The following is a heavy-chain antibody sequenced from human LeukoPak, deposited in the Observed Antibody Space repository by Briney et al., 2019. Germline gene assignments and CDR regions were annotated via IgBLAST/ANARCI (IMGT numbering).Heavy chain of an antibody. V-gene: IGHV3-49*04. J-gene: IGHJ4*02. Sequence: GSLRLSSTASGFTFGDYALTWVRQGPGKGLEWVGFIRSKTYGGTPEYAASVQGRFTISRDDSKGIAYLQMNSLKTEDTAVYYCTRDQTPYYWGQGTLVTVSS. CDR3: TRDQTPYY. CDR1: GFTFGDYA. CDR2: IRSKTYGGTP.